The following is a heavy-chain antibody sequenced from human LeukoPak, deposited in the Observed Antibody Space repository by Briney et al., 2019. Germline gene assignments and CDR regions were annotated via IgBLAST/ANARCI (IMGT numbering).Heavy chain of an antibody. D-gene: IGHD3-16*01. J-gene: IGHJ4*02. CDR1: GYTFTAYG. CDR2: INANNGNT. Sequence: VASVKVSCKASGYTFTAYGISWVRQAPGQGLEWMGWINANNGNTNYAQKVQGRVTMTRDTSTSTAYMEVRSLRYDDTAVYYCSRDDGPFGGVRFDLWGQGTLVTVSS. CDR3: SRDDGPFGGVRFDL. V-gene: IGHV1-18*01.